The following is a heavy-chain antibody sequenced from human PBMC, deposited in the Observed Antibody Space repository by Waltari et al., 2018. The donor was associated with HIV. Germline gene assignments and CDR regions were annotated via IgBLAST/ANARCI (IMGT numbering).Heavy chain of an antibody. CDR1: GFNFSNYA. CDR3: ARDQHSATNYYGLDV. Sequence: QVHLVESGGAVGQFGKSLRLSFAASGFNFSNYAIPWARQGPGKGLEWLSVIWADGSHESYADFAKGRFTISRDDSDNTLFLYLSGLRADDTAVYYCARDQHSATNYYGLDVWGQGTTVTVS. J-gene: IGHJ6*02. CDR2: IWADGSHE. D-gene: IGHD3-10*01. V-gene: IGHV3-33*02.